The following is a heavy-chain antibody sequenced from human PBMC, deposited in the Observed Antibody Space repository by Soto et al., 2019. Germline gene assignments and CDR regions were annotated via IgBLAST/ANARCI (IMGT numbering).Heavy chain of an antibody. Sequence: QVQLVQSGAEVKKPGASVKVSCKASGYTFTSYDINWVRQATGQGLEWMGWMNPNSGNTGYAQKFRGRVTMTRNTSISTAYMELSSLRSEDTAVYYCARRYCSSTSCYRMVWFDPWGQGTLVTVSS. D-gene: IGHD2-2*01. J-gene: IGHJ5*02. CDR1: GYTFTSYD. CDR3: ARRYCSSTSCYRMVWFDP. CDR2: MNPNSGNT. V-gene: IGHV1-8*01.